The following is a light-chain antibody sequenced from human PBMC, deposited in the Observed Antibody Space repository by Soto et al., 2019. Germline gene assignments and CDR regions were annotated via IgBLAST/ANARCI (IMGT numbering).Light chain of an antibody. V-gene: IGKV3-20*01. CDR1: QHLSSNY. CDR3: QQCHSKPWT. Sequence: VLSQIRDTPYSSSGVRATLSCRASQHLSSNYLAWYQHKPGQAPRLLIHGASTRATGVPSRISGSGSGTDFTLTISSLQSEDFAIYYCQQCHSKPWTFGQGTKVDI. J-gene: IGKJ1*01. CDR2: GAS.